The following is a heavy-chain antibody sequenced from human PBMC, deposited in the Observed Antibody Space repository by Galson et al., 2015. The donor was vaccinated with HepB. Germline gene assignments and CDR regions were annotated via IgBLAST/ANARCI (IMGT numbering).Heavy chain of an antibody. CDR1: GFTFSSYA. Sequence: SLRLSCAASGFTFSSYAMHWVRQAPGKGLEWVAVISYDGSNKYYADSVKGRFTISRDNSKNTLYLQMNSLRAEDTAVYYCARDDLDIVVVPATQRTPYYYYGMDVWGQGTTVTVSS. D-gene: IGHD2-2*03. V-gene: IGHV3-30*04. J-gene: IGHJ6*02. CDR3: ARDDLDIVVVPATQRTPYYYYGMDV. CDR2: ISYDGSNK.